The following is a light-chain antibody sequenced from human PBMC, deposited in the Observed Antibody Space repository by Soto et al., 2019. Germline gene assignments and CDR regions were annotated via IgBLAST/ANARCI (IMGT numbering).Light chain of an antibody. Sequence: QSALTQPASVSGSPGQSLTISCTGTSSDVGGYNYVSWYQQHPGIAPKLMIYEVSNRPSGVSNRFSGSKSGNTASLTISGLQAEDEADYYCASYTSSSTMVFGGGTKVTVL. V-gene: IGLV2-14*01. CDR1: SSDVGGYNY. CDR3: ASYTSSSTMV. J-gene: IGLJ2*01. CDR2: EVS.